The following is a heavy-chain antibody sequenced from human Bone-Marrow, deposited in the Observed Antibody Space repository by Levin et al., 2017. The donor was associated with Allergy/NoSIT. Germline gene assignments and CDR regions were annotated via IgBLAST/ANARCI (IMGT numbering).Heavy chain of an antibody. CDR2: ISRSSSTI. D-gene: IGHD2-2*01. Sequence: GGSLRLSCAASGFTFSSYSMNWVRQAPGRGLEWVSYISRSSSTISYADSVKGRFTISRDNAKNSLYLQMNSLRDEDTAVYYCARPDCSGTSCYYFFDSWGQGTLVTVSS. J-gene: IGHJ4*02. V-gene: IGHV3-48*02. CDR1: GFTFSSYS. CDR3: ARPDCSGTSCYYFFDS.